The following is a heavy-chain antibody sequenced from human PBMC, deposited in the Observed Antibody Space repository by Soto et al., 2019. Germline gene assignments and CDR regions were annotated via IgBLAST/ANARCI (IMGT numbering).Heavy chain of an antibody. CDR1: GFTFSSYA. D-gene: IGHD6-19*01. Sequence: GGSLRLSCAASGFTFSSYAMHWVRQAPGKGLEWVAVISYDGSNKYYADSVKGRFTISRDNSKNTLNLQMNSLRAEDTAVYYCAKAPYVDGKEAAVAGTGGWFDPWGQGTLVTVSS. CDR2: ISYDGSNK. V-gene: IGHV3-30*01. J-gene: IGHJ5*02. CDR3: AKAPYVDGKEAAVAGTGGWFDP.